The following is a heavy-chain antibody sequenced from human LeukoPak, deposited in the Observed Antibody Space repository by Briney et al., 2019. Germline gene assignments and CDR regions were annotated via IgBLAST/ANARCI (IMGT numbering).Heavy chain of an antibody. Sequence: ASVKVSCKASGHTFTGYYMHWVRQAPGQGLEWMGWINPNSGGTNYQGRVTMTRDTSISTAYMELSRLRSDDTAVYYCASLYGPPSRSGMAPIDYWGQGTLVTVSS. V-gene: IGHV1-2*02. CDR3: ASLYGPPSRSGMAPIDY. J-gene: IGHJ4*02. CDR2: INPNSGGT. CDR1: GHTFTGYY. D-gene: IGHD1-26*01.